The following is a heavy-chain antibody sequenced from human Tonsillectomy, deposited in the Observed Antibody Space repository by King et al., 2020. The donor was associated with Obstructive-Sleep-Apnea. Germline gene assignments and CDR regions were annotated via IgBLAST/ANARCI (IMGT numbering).Heavy chain of an antibody. V-gene: IGHV3-30*04. CDR3: ARSHTVGTTILDAFDV. J-gene: IGHJ3*01. D-gene: IGHD1-26*01. CDR1: GSGFTFSHYA. Sequence: VQLVESGGGVVQPGRSLRLSCAASGSGFTFSHYAMHWVRQSPGTGLEWVAVISNDGIKKYYADSVKGRFTLSRDNYKNTLYLQMSSLRAEDTAVYYCARSHTVGTTILDAFDVWGQGTMVTVSS. CDR2: ISNDGIKK.